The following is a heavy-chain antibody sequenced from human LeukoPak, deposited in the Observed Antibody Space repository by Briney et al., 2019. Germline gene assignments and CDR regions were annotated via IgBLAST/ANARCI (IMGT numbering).Heavy chain of an antibody. J-gene: IGHJ4*02. V-gene: IGHV1-18*01. CDR2: ISAYNGNT. CDR3: ARGGYSSSWYYFDY. CDR1: SYTFTSYG. D-gene: IGHD6-13*01. Sequence: GASVKVSCKASSYTFTSYGISWVRQAPGQGLEWMGWISAYNGNTNYAQKLQGRVTMTRGMSTSTVYMELSSLRSEDTAVYYCARGGYSSSWYYFDYWGQGTLVTVSS.